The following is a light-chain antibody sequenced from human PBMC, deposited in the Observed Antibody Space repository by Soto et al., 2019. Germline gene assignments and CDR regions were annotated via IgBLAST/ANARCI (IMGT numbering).Light chain of an antibody. CDR1: QSILYSANNKNS. CDR2: WAS. Sequence: DVVMTQSPDSLAVSLGERATINCKSSQSILYSANNKNSLAWYQQKPGQRPKLLIYWASTRESGVPARFSGSGSGTEFSLTISSLQAEDVAVYYCQQYLTSVWTFGQGTRVEIK. J-gene: IGKJ1*01. CDR3: QQYLTSVWT. V-gene: IGKV4-1*01.